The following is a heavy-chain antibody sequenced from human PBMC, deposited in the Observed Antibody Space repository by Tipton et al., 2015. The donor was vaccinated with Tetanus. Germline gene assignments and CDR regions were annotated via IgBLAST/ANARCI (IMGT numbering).Heavy chain of an antibody. Sequence: SLRLSCAASGFSFASYGMHWVRQAPGKGLEWMATIFDDGSNTYYADSVKGRYTISRDNSKNMLYLEMNSPRAEDAAVYYCARGWRSMVRNVMFYFDFWGQGSLVTVSS. D-gene: IGHD3-10*01. V-gene: IGHV3-33*01. J-gene: IGHJ4*02. CDR1: GFSFASYG. CDR2: IFDDGSNT. CDR3: ARGWRSMVRNVMFYFDF.